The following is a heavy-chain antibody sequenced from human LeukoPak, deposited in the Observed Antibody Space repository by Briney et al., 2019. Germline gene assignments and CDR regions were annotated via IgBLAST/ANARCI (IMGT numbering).Heavy chain of an antibody. Sequence: GGSLRLSCATSGFTFTTFWMHWVRQAPGKGLVWVSRINHDGSSTNYADSVKGRFTISRDNAKNTVYLQMNSLRADDTAVYYCAKRRGLELTYYYHMDVWGKGTTVTVSS. V-gene: IGHV3-74*01. CDR3: AKRRGLELTYYYHMDV. CDR2: INHDGSST. CDR1: GFTFTTFW. J-gene: IGHJ6*03. D-gene: IGHD1-7*01.